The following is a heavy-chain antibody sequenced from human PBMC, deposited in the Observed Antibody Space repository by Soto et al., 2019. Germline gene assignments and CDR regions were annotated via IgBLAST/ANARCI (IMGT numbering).Heavy chain of an antibody. CDR1: GYSISSGNY. D-gene: IGHD2-15*01. CDR3: ARARWYDGFNI. J-gene: IGHJ3*02. CDR2: VYHSGGS. V-gene: IGHV4-38-2*01. Sequence: SETLSLTCAVSGYSISSGNYWGWIRQPPGKGLEWIGSVYHSGGSYYNPSLKSRVSISPDPSTNLVSLSLTSVTAADTAMYYCARARWYDGFNIWGQGTMVTVSS.